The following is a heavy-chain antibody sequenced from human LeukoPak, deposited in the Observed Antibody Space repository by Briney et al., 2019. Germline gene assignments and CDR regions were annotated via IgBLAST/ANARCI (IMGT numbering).Heavy chain of an antibody. J-gene: IGHJ4*02. CDR3: ARGYYGDCYFDY. CDR2: IYYSGST. D-gene: IGHD4-17*01. V-gene: IGHV4-39*01. Sequence: SETLSLTCTVSGGSISSSSYYWGWIRQPPGKGLEWIGSIYYSGSTYYNPSLKSRVTISVDTSKNQFSLKLSSVTAADTAVYYCARGYYGDCYFDYWGQGTLVTVSS. CDR1: GGSISSSSYY.